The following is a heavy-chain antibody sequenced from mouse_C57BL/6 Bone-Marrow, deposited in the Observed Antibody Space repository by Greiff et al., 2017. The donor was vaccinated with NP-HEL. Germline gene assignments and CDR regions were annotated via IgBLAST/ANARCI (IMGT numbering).Heavy chain of an antibody. D-gene: IGHD1-1*01. CDR1: GFTFSSYG. CDR2: ISSGGSYT. V-gene: IGHV5-6*01. Sequence: EVQLVESGGDLVKPGGSLKLSCAASGFTFSSYGMSWVRQTPDKRLEWVATISSGGSYTYYPDSVKGRFTISRDHAKNTLYLQRSSLKSDDTAMYYCARHCPLYGTRYFCVWGTGTTVTVSS. CDR3: ARHCPLYGTRYFCV. J-gene: IGHJ1*03.